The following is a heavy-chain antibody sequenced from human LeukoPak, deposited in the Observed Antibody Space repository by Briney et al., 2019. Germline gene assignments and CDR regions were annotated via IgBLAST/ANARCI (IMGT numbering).Heavy chain of an antibody. V-gene: IGHV3-23*01. D-gene: IGHD3-22*01. CDR3: ANDDYYDSSGQLDAFDI. J-gene: IGHJ3*02. CDR2: ISASGYNT. Sequence: PGGSLRLSCAASGFTVSNYDMNYVMSWVRQAPGKGLEWVSSISASGYNTDYADSLEGRFTLSRDNSKNTVYLQMNSLRVEDTAVYYCANDDYYDSSGQLDAFDIWGQGTMVTVSS. CDR1: GFTVSNYD.